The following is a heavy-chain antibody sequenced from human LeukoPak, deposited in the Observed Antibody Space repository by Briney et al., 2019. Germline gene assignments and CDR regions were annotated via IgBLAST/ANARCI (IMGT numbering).Heavy chain of an antibody. V-gene: IGHV1-2*02. CDR3: ARVEYSSSSGDY. CDR2: INPNSGGT. D-gene: IGHD6-6*01. J-gene: IGHJ4*02. Sequence: EASVKVSCKASGYTFTGYYMHWVRQAPGQGLEWMGWINPNSGGTNYAQKFQGRVTMTRDTSISTAYMELSRLRSDDTAVYYCARVEYSSSSGDYWGQGTLVTVSS. CDR1: GYTFTGYY.